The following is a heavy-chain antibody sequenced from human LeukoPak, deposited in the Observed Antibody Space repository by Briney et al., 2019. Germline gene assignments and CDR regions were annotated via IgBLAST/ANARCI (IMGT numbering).Heavy chain of an antibody. J-gene: IGHJ3*02. D-gene: IGHD4-17*01. CDR2: IYYSGST. CDR3: ARDLGETDAFDI. V-gene: IGHV4-59*01. CDR1: GGSISSYY. Sequence: PSETLSLTCTVSGGSISSYYWSWIRQSPGKGLEWIGYIYYSGSTNYNPSLKSRVTISVDTSKNQFSLKLSSVTAADTAVYYCARDLGETDAFDIWGQGTMVTVSS.